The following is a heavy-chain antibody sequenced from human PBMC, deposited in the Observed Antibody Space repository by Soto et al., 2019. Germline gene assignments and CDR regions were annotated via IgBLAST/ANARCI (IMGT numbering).Heavy chain of an antibody. Sequence: SETLSLTCTVSGDSISSGDYSWNWIRQPPGKGLEWIGYIYHSGNTHYSPSLKSRVTISVDRSRNQFSLKLSSVTAADTAVYHCARGNVLYSSSWLDYWGQGTLVTVSS. V-gene: IGHV4-30-4*01. CDR1: GDSISSGDYS. J-gene: IGHJ4*02. CDR2: IYHSGNT. D-gene: IGHD6-6*01. CDR3: ARGNVLYSSSWLDY.